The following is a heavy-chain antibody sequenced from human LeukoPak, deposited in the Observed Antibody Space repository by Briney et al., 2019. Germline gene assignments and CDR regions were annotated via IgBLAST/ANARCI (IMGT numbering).Heavy chain of an antibody. Sequence: GGSLRLSCAASGFTFTSYAMSWVRQAPGKGLEWVSAISGGGGTTYFADSVKGRFTISRDNSNNTLYLQMNSLRVEDTAVYYCAKEPHYYGSGSYLDHWGQGTPVTVSS. V-gene: IGHV3-23*01. J-gene: IGHJ4*02. CDR3: AKEPHYYGSGSYLDH. CDR1: GFTFTSYA. D-gene: IGHD3-10*01. CDR2: ISGGGGTT.